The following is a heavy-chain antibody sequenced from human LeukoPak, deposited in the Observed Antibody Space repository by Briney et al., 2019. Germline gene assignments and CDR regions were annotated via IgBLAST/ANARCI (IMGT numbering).Heavy chain of an antibody. CDR1: GGSISSYY. Sequence: SETLSLTCTVSGGSISSYYWSWIRQPAGKGLEWIGRIYISGSTNYNPSLKSRVTMSVDTSKNQFSLTLSSVTAADTAVYYCARVARCTSCFDVDYWGQGTLVTVSS. CDR3: ARVARCTSCFDVDY. V-gene: IGHV4-4*07. J-gene: IGHJ4*02. D-gene: IGHD2-2*01. CDR2: IYISGST.